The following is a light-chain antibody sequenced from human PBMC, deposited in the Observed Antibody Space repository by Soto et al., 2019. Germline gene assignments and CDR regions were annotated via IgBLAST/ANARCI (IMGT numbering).Light chain of an antibody. CDR3: QQSYTIPVT. Sequence: DIQMTQSPSSLSASVGDRLTITCRASQSIGGCLNWYQQKPGEAPKLLIFNAASLQSGVPSRFSGSGSGKDFALTISSLQPEDFATYYCQQSYTIPVTFGGGTKVETK. CDR2: NAA. CDR1: QSIGGC. J-gene: IGKJ4*01. V-gene: IGKV1-39*01.